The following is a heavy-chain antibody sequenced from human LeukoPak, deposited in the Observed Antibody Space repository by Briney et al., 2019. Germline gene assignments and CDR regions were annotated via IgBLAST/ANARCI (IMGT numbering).Heavy chain of an antibody. CDR3: IRLEEYWFDP. CDR2: MNPNSGNT. D-gene: IGHD3-16*01. CDR1: GYTFTSYD. Sequence: ASVKVSCKASGYTFTSYDTNWVRQATGQGLEWMGWMNPNSGNTGYAQKFQGRVTMTRNTSISTAYMELSSLRSEDTAVYYCIRLEEYWFDPWGQGTLVTVSS. J-gene: IGHJ5*02. V-gene: IGHV1-8*01.